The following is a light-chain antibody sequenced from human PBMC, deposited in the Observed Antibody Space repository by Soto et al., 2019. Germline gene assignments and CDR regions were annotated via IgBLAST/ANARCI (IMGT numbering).Light chain of an antibody. CDR3: QQLNSYST. CDR1: QSISSY. Sequence: DIQMTQSPSTLSASVGDRVTITCRASQSISSYLNWYQQKPGKAPKLLIYAASSLQSGVPSRFSGSGSGTESTLTISSLQPEDFATYYCQQLNSYSTFGQGTRLEIK. V-gene: IGKV1-9*01. J-gene: IGKJ5*01. CDR2: AAS.